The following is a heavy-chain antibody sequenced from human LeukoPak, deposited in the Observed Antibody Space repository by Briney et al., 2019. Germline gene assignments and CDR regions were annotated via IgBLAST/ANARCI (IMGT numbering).Heavy chain of an antibody. CDR2: VSLTGET. J-gene: IGHJ4*02. CDR3: AQFMYNWNYLY. CDR1: GGSISSTNW. D-gene: IGHD1-7*01. Sequence: SETLSLTCGVSGGSISSTNWWSWVRQPPGQGLEWIGEVSLTGETNYNPSLNGRVTMSLDGSRNQLSLTLTSVTAADTAVYYCAQFMYNWNYLYWGQGTLVTVSS. V-gene: IGHV4-4*02.